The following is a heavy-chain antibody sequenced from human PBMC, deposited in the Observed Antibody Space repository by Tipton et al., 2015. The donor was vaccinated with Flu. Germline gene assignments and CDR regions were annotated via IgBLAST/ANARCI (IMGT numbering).Heavy chain of an antibody. CDR3: ARDGEQGGYEIDFQF. J-gene: IGHJ4*02. CDR1: GSMVNGYS. D-gene: IGHD5-12*01. Sequence: SLRLSCVISGSMVNGYSMNWVRRAPGKGLEWVSFISSSGATIYYTDSVKGRFTISRDSGNNALYLQMTSLRHEDTGVYYCARDGEQGGYEIDFQFWGQGTLVTVSP. V-gene: IGHV3-48*02. CDR2: ISSSGATI.